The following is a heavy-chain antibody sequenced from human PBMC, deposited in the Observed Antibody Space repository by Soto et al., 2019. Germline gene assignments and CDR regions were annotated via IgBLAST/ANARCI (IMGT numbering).Heavy chain of an antibody. Sequence: EVRLVESGGGLVQPGRSLRLSCSASGFPFADNAVSWFRQAPGKGPEWICFITGTPYGGATACAASVQGRFTISRDDSKSIAYFQMNQLKTEETAVYYCSGPGGLSATWGQGTLVTVSS. D-gene: IGHD3-16*01. CDR3: SGPGGLSAT. V-gene: IGHV3-49*03. CDR2: ITGTPYGGAT. J-gene: IGHJ4*02. CDR1: GFPFADNA.